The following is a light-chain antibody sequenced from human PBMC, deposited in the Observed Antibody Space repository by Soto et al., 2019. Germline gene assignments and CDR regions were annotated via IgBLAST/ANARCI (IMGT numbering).Light chain of an antibody. V-gene: IGKV1-5*01. CDR1: HNIFSY. Sequence: IQVTQSPSSRSSSLGDRVAMAWRTSHNIFSYLNWYQQKAGQAPRLLIHSASTLESGVPSRFSGGGSGTEFTLTISSLQPDDFATYYCQQYNSYSEAFGQGTKVDIK. J-gene: IGKJ1*01. CDR3: QQYNSYSEA. CDR2: SAS.